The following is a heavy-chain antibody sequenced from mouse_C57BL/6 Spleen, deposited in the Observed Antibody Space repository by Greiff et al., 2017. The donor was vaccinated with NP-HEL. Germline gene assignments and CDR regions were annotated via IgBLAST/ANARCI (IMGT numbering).Heavy chain of an antibody. Sequence: QVQLQQSGAELVKPGASVKISCKASGYAFSSYWMNWVKQRPGKGLEWIGQIYPGDGDTNYNGKFKGKATLTADKSSSTAYMQLSSLTSEDSAVYFCARGLITTVVASYYYAMDYWGQGTSVTVSS. CDR1: GYAFSSYW. D-gene: IGHD1-1*01. CDR2: IYPGDGDT. J-gene: IGHJ4*01. CDR3: ARGLITTVVASYYYAMDY. V-gene: IGHV1-80*01.